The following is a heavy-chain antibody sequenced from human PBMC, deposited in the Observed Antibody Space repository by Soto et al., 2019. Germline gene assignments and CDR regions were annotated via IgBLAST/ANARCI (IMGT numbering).Heavy chain of an antibody. D-gene: IGHD3-22*01. CDR3: ARVITMIEDDAFDI. J-gene: IGHJ3*02. V-gene: IGHV3-30-3*01. Sequence: GGSLRLSCAASGFTFISYAMHWVRQAPGKGLEWVAVISYDGSNKYYADSVKGRFTISRDNSKNTLYLQMNSLRAEDTAVYYCARVITMIEDDAFDIWGQGTMVTVSS. CDR2: ISYDGSNK. CDR1: GFTFISYA.